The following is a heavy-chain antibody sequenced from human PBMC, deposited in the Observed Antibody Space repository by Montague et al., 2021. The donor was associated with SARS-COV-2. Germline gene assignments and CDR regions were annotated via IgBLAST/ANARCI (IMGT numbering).Heavy chain of an antibody. D-gene: IGHD1-14*01. CDR2: TYYRSKWYN. Sequence: CAISGDSVSSNIAAWNWIRQSPSRGLEWLGRTYYRSKWYNDYAVSVRSRITISPDTSKNQFSLQLNSVTPEDTAVYYCTQERGPGRTTWHYFDYWGQGTLFTVSS. J-gene: IGHJ4*02. CDR3: TQERGPGRTTWHYFDY. CDR1: GDSVSSNIAA. V-gene: IGHV6-1*01.